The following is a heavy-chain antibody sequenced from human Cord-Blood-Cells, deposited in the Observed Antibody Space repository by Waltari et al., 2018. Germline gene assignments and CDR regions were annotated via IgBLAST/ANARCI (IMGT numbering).Heavy chain of an antibody. CDR3: AKLKGSGSYRWYFDL. D-gene: IGHD3-10*01. Sequence: EVQLLESGGGLVQPGGSLRLSCAASGFTFSSYAMSWVRQAPGEGLEWVSGISGSGGSTNYADSVKGRFTISRDNSKNTLYLQRNSLRAEDTAVYYCAKLKGSGSYRWYFDLWGRGTLVTVSS. V-gene: IGHV3-23*01. CDR1: GFTFSSYA. CDR2: ISGSGGST. J-gene: IGHJ2*01.